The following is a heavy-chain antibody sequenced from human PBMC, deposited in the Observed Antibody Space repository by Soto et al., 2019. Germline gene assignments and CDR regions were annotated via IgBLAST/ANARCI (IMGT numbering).Heavy chain of an antibody. V-gene: IGHV3-23*01. Sequence: GGSLRLSCAVSGFTFTSYAMTWVRQAPGKGLEWVSAISGSGGSEFYADSVKGRFTISRDNSKNTLYLQMKSLRAEDTALYYCAKDRPWYYDSSGYSDNWGQGTLVTVSS. CDR1: GFTFTSYA. CDR3: AKDRPWYYDSSGYSDN. D-gene: IGHD3-22*01. J-gene: IGHJ4*02. CDR2: ISGSGGSE.